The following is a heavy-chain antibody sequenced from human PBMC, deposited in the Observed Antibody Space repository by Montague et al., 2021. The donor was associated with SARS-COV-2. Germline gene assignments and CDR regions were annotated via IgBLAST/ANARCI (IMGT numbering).Heavy chain of an antibody. CDR1: GSTFSSYA. CDR2: ISYDGSNK. CDR3: ARVLGGYYGMDV. D-gene: IGHD2/OR15-2a*01. J-gene: IGHJ6*02. Sequence: SLRLSCAASGSTFSSYAMHWVRQAPGKGLEWVAVISYDGSNKYYADSVKGRSTISRDNSKNTLYLQMNSLRAEDTAVYYCARVLGGYYGMDVWGQGTTVTVSS. V-gene: IGHV3-30-3*01.